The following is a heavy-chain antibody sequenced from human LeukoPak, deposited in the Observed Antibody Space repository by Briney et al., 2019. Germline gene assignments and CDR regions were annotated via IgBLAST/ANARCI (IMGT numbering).Heavy chain of an antibody. D-gene: IGHD2-21*02. CDR2: IIPIFGTP. CDR1: GGTFSSYT. J-gene: IGHJ4*02. Sequence: GASVKVSCKTSGGTFSSYTISWVRQAPGQGLEWMGGIIPIFGTPHYAQKFQDRVTITADASTSTGYMELSSLRSEDTAVYYCARAYMTATRHFDSWGQGTLVTVSS. CDR3: ARAYMTATRHFDS. V-gene: IGHV1-69*13.